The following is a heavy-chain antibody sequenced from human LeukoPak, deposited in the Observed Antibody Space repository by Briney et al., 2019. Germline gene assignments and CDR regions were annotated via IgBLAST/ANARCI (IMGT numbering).Heavy chain of an antibody. Sequence: GGSLRLXCAASGFTFSSDEMNWVRQAPGKGLQWISYINTDGATIYYADSVKGRFTISRDNAKNSLYLQMNSLRAEDTAVYYCARGYDSWDSWGPGTLVTVSS. D-gene: IGHD3-16*01. CDR3: ARGYDSWDS. CDR1: GFTFSSDE. V-gene: IGHV3-48*03. J-gene: IGHJ4*02. CDR2: INTDGATI.